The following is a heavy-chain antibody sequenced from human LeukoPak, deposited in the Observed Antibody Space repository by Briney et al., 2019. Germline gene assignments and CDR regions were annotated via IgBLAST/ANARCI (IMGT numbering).Heavy chain of an antibody. D-gene: IGHD3-10*01. J-gene: IGHJ4*02. CDR2: IYSGGST. Sequence: RPGGSLRLSCAASGFTVSSYYMSWVRQAPGKGLEWVSLIYSGGSTYYAGSVKGRFTLSRDNSKNTLYFQMNSLRADDTAVYYCARGRGTYYFDYWGQGTLVTVSS. CDR1: GFTVSSYY. CDR3: ARGRGTYYFDY. V-gene: IGHV3-53*01.